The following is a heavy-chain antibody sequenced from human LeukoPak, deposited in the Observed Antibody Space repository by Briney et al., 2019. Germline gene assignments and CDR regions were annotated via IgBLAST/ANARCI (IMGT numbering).Heavy chain of an antibody. CDR3: AREGLREVRGSFDY. CDR1: GFTFSSHA. Sequence: GSLRLSCAASGFTFSSHAMHWVRQAPGKGLEWVAVISYDGSNKYYADSVKGRFAISRDNSKNTLYLQMNSLRAEDTAVYYCAREGLREVRGSFDYWGQGTLVTVSS. J-gene: IGHJ4*02. D-gene: IGHD3-10*01. CDR2: ISYDGSNK. V-gene: IGHV3-30*09.